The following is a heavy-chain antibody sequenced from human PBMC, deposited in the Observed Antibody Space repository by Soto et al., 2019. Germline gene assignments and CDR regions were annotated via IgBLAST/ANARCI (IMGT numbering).Heavy chain of an antibody. V-gene: IGHV4-59*08. CDR1: GDSITSND. CDR2: IYSSGNI. D-gene: IGHD3-16*01. Sequence: SETLSLTCTVSGDSITSNDWSWIRQPPGKGLEWIGYIYSSGNINYNPSPKSRVTISVDTSKSHFSLKLRSVTAADTAVYYCARRFGSYYFDSWGQGTLVTVSS. CDR3: ARRFGSYYFDS. J-gene: IGHJ4*02.